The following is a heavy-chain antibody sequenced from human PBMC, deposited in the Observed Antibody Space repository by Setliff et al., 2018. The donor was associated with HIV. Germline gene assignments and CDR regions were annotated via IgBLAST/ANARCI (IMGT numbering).Heavy chain of an antibody. CDR2: VYRSGST. D-gene: IGHD6-6*01. CDR3: ARVPKTPIAAPYYYCMDV. V-gene: IGHV4-61*09. Sequence: NPSETLSLTCTVSGGSINSDSHFWTWIRQPAGKALEWIGHVYRSGSTKYNPSLKSRVTMSVDTSKNEFSLKVSSVTASDTSMYYCARVPKTPIAAPYYYCMDVWGRGTTVTSP. J-gene: IGHJ6*03. CDR1: GGSINSDSHF.